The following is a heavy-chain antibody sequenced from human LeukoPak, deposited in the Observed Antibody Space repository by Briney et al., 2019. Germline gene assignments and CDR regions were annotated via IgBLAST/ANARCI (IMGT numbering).Heavy chain of an antibody. CDR2: IYTTGST. D-gene: IGHD5-18*01. Sequence: SETLSLTCTVSGGSISGYYWNWIRQPAGKGLEWIGRIYTTGSTNYNPSLMSRVTMSVDTSKNQFSLKLFSVTAADTAVYYCARDLGGYYYGYSFDYWGQGTLVTVSS. CDR3: ARDLGGYYYGYSFDY. J-gene: IGHJ4*02. V-gene: IGHV4-4*07. CDR1: GGSISGYY.